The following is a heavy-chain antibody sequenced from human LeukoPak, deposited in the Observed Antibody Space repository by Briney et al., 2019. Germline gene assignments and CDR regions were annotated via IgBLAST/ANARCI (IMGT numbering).Heavy chain of an antibody. D-gene: IGHD3-22*01. CDR1: GYTFTSYA. J-gene: IGHJ3*02. V-gene: IGHV7-4-1*02. CDR3: AREETYYYDSSGYSDAFDI. Sequence: RASVKVSCKASGYTFTSYAMNWVRQAPGQGLEWMGWINTNTGNPTSAQGFTGRFVFSLDTSVSTAYLQISSLKAEDTAVYYCAREETYYYDSSGYSDAFDIWGQGTMVTVSS. CDR2: INTNTGNP.